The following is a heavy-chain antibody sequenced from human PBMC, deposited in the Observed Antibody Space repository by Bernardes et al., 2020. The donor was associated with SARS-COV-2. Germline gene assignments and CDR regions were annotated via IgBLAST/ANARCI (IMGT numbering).Heavy chain of an antibody. CDR2: FDPEDGET. Sequence: AGVKVSCKVSGYTLTELSMHWVRQAPGKGLEWMGGFDPEDGETIYAQKFQGRVTMTEDTSTDTAYMELSSLRSEDTAVYYCATGPVVTREGWFDPWGQGTLVTVSS. CDR3: ATGPVVTREGWFDP. V-gene: IGHV1-24*01. D-gene: IGHD2-21*02. J-gene: IGHJ5*02. CDR1: GYTLTELS.